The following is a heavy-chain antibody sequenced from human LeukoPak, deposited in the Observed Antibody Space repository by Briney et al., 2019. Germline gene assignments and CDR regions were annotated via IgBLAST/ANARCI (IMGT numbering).Heavy chain of an antibody. CDR3: ARTVSAFTFIGDFYHGLDV. V-gene: IGHV1-69*08. J-gene: IGHJ6*02. D-gene: IGHD3-10*01. Sequence: ASVKVSCKASGGNYNDYSIAWVRQGPGQGLEWMGRINPTLGTVDYAQKFQARIAINADKSRGTVYMELNSLTSEDTAVYYCARTVSAFTFIGDFYHGLDVWGPGTTVIVSS. CDR2: INPTLGTV. CDR1: GGNYNDYS.